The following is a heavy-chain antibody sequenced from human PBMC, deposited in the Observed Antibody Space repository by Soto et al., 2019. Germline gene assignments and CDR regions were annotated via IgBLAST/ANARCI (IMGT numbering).Heavy chain of an antibody. D-gene: IGHD2-15*01. J-gene: IGHJ6*02. CDR3: ARECRSGGSCYAKTKYGMDV. CDR2: ISAYNGNT. Sequence: ASVKVSCKASGYTFTSYGISWVRQAPGQGLEWMGWISAYNGNTNYAQKLQGRVTMTTDTSTSTAYMELRSLRSDDTAVYYCARECRSGGSCYAKTKYGMDVWGQGTTVTVYS. V-gene: IGHV1-18*01. CDR1: GYTFTSYG.